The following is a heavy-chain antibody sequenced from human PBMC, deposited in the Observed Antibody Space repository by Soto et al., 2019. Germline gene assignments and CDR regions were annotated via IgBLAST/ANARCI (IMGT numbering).Heavy chain of an antibody. CDR1: GLTFSSYA. CDR2: ISGSGDGT. Sequence: GGSLRLSCVASGLTFSSYAMSWVRQAPGKGLEWVASISGSGDGTYYGDSVKGRFTISRDSSSSTLYLQMNNLRGEDTAVYFCTKSRRGILMVYGFGGMDVWGQGTTVTVSS. V-gene: IGHV3-23*01. D-gene: IGHD2-8*01. J-gene: IGHJ6*02. CDR3: TKSRRGILMVYGFGGMDV.